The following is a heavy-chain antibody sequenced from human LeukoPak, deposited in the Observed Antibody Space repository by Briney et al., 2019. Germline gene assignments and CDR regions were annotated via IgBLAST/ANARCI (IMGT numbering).Heavy chain of an antibody. CDR1: GYTLTELS. J-gene: IGHJ4*02. V-gene: IGHV1-24*01. D-gene: IGHD1-26*01. CDR3: VTSRWELLRVVAFLDY. Sequence: ASVKVSCKVSGYTLTELSMHWVRQAPGKGLEGMGGFDPEDGETIYAQKFQGRVTMTEDTSTDTAYMELSSLRSEDTAVYYCVTSRWELLRVVAFLDYWGQGALVTVSS. CDR2: FDPEDGET.